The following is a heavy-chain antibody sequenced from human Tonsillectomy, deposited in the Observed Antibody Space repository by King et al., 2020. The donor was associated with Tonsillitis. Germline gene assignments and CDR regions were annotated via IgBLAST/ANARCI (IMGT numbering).Heavy chain of an antibody. Sequence: VQLQESGPGLLKPSETLSLTCTVSGGSISSYYWSWIRQPPGKGLEWIGYIYYSGSTNYNPSLKSRVTISVDTFKNQFSLKLSSVTAADTAVYYCARYGQLRGAFDVWGQGTMVTVSS. CDR3: ARYGQLRGAFDV. D-gene: IGHD5-24*01. V-gene: IGHV4-59*08. CDR1: GGSISSYY. CDR2: IYYSGST. J-gene: IGHJ3*01.